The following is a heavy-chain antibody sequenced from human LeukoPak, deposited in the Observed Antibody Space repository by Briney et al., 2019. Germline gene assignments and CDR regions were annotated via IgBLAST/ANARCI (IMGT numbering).Heavy chain of an antibody. V-gene: IGHV1-69*05. CDR3: ASYYAGYGDYRGTPNAFDI. Sequence: SVKVSCKASGGTFSSYAISWVRQAPGQGLEWMGGIIPIFGTANYAQKFQGRVTITTDESTSTAYMELSSLRSEDTAVYYCASYYAGYGDYRGTPNAFDIWGQGTMDTVSS. J-gene: IGHJ3*02. D-gene: IGHD4-17*01. CDR2: IIPIFGTA. CDR1: GGTFSSYA.